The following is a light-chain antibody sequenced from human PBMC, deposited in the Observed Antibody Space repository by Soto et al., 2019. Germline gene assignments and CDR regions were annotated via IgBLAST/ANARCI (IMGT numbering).Light chain of an antibody. V-gene: IGKV3D-20*02. CDR2: GAS. CDR1: QSVSISY. CDR3: QQRSNWPIT. Sequence: EIVLTQSPGTLSLSPGERATLSCRASQSVSISYLAWYQQKPGQAPRLLIYGASSRATGIPARFSGSGSGTDFTLTISSLEPEDFAVYYCQQRSNWPITFGQGTRRRL. J-gene: IGKJ5*01.